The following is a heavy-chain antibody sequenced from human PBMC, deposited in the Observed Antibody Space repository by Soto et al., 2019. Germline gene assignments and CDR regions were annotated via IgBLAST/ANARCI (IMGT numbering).Heavy chain of an antibody. D-gene: IGHD3-10*01. CDR2: IKYDGSEE. Sequence: PGGSLRLSCVVSGFSFSSVWMTWVRQAPGKGLECVANIKYDGSEEYYVDSVKGRFTISRDNAKNSLYLQMNSLRAEDTALYYCAEDRGSGSYAANYYYYGMDVWGQGTTVTVSS. V-gene: IGHV3-7*03. J-gene: IGHJ6*02. CDR1: GFSFSSVW. CDR3: AEDRGSGSYAANYYYYGMDV.